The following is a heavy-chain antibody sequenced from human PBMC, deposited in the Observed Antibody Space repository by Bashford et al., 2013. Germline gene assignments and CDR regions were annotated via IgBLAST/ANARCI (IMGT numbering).Heavy chain of an antibody. V-gene: IGHV4-39*07. D-gene: IGHD5-24*01. CDR2: IYYSGST. CDR3: ARERRDGYNYVDS. Sequence: WIRQPPGKGLEWIGSIYYSGSTYYNPSLKSRLTISLDTSKNQFSLKLSSVSAADTAVYYCARERRDGYNYVDSWGQGTLVTVSS. J-gene: IGHJ4*02.